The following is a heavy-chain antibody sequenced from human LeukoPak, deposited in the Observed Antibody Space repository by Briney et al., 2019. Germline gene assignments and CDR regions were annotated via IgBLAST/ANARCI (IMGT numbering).Heavy chain of an antibody. CDR1: GFNFRDHC. J-gene: IGHJ4*02. CDR3: AKNNGWFHIAQ. CDR2: IKNDGSES. Sequence: GGSLRLSCAVSGFNFRDHCMDWVRQAPGKGLEWVGHIKNDGSESYYVDSLKGRFSISRDNTNNALYLQMNSMRVEDTAVYYCAKNNGWFHIAQWGQGTLVTVSS. D-gene: IGHD6-19*01. V-gene: IGHV3-7*03.